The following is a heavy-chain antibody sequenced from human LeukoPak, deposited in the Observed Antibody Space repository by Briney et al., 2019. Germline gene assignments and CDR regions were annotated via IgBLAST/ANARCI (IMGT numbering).Heavy chain of an antibody. CDR3: TTSKRYSSGWYKDY. V-gene: IGHV3-15*07. Sequence: GGSLRLSCPASGFTFSNAWMNWVRQAPGKGLEWVGRIKSKTDGGTTDYAAPVKGRFTISRDDSKNTLYLQMNSLRTEDTAVYYCTTSKRYSSGWYKDYWGQGTLVTVSS. J-gene: IGHJ4*02. CDR1: GFTFSNAW. CDR2: IKSKTDGGTT. D-gene: IGHD6-19*01.